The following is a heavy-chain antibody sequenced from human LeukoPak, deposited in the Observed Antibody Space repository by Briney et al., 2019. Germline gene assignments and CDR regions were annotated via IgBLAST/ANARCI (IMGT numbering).Heavy chain of an antibody. CDR1: GYTFTSYY. J-gene: IGHJ3*02. V-gene: IGHV1-46*01. Sequence: ASVKVSCKASGYTFTSYYMHWVRQAPGQGLEWMGIINPSGGSTSYAQKFQGRVTMTRDTSTSTVYMELSSLRSEDTAVYYCARSGVLVSTPGAFDIWGQGTMVTVSS. CDR2: INPSGGST. CDR3: ARSGVLVSTPGAFDI. D-gene: IGHD5/OR15-5a*01.